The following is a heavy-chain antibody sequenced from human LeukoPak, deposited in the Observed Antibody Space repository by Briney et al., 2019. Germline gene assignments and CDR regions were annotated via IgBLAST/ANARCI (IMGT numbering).Heavy chain of an antibody. CDR1: GGSIDSYY. CDR2: IYYTGST. J-gene: IGHJ4*02. V-gene: IGHV4-59*01. CDR3: SRVYQSAKSYFDY. Sequence: SETLSLTCTVSGGSIDSYYWSWIRQPPGKGLEWIGYIYYTGSTEYHPSLKSRVTISLDTSKNQFSLKLTSVTAADTAVYYCSRVYQSAKSYFDYWGQGTLVSVSS. D-gene: IGHD2-2*01.